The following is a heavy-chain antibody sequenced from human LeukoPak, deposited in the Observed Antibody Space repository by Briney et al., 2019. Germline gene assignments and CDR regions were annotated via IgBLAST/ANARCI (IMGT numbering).Heavy chain of an antibody. Sequence: GGSLRLSCAASGFTFSSYSMNWVRQAPGKGLEWVSVIYSGGSTYYADSVKGRFTISRDNSKNTLYLQMNSLRAEDTAVYYCAREGYYDSSGYFDYWGQGTLVTVSS. J-gene: IGHJ4*02. CDR3: AREGYYDSSGYFDY. CDR1: GFTFSSYS. D-gene: IGHD3-22*01. CDR2: IYSGGST. V-gene: IGHV3-66*02.